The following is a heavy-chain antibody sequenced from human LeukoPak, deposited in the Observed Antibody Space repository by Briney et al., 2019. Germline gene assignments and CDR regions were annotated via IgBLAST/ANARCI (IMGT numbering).Heavy chain of an antibody. V-gene: IGHV6-1*01. CDR3: ARDQSNGVAGTVFDY. Sequence: PSQTLSLTCAISGDSVSSNSAAWNWIRQSPSRGLEWLGRTYYRSKWSNDYAVSVKSRITINSDTSKNQFSLQLISVTPDDTAVYYCARDQSNGVAGTVFDYWGQGTLVTVSS. D-gene: IGHD6-19*01. CDR2: TYYRSKWSN. J-gene: IGHJ4*02. CDR1: GDSVSSNSAA.